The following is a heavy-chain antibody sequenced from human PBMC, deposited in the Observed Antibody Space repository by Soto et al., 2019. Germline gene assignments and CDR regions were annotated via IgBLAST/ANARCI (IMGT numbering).Heavy chain of an antibody. CDR3: VGGQYYFDY. Sequence: QVQLVESGGGVVQPGRSLRLSCAASGFPFSTYGMHWVREGPGKGLEWVAVISYDGSNKFYADSGKGRFTISRDNSKNTLYLPMNGLRPEDTALYYCVGGQYYFDYRGQGTLVTVSS. D-gene: IGHD3-10*01. CDR2: ISYDGSNK. CDR1: GFPFSTYG. J-gene: IGHJ4*02. V-gene: IGHV3-30*03.